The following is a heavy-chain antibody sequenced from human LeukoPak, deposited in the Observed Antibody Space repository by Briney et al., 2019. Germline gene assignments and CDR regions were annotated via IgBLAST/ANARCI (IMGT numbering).Heavy chain of an antibody. J-gene: IGHJ4*02. CDR3: ARIIGYVWGNYRPSDY. D-gene: IGHD3-16*02. V-gene: IGHV4-39*07. CDR2: ISYSGDT. Sequence: SETPSLTCTVSGASITSSPYYWGWIRQPPEKGLEWIGTISYSGDTYCSPSLKSRVTISVDTSKNQFSLKLTSVTAADTAVYYCARIIGYVWGNYRPSDYWGQGTLVTVSS. CDR1: GASITSSPYY.